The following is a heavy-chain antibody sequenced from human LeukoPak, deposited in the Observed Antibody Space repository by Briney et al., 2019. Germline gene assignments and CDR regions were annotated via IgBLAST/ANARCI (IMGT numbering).Heavy chain of an antibody. CDR3: ARAGAVVDNWFDP. V-gene: IGHV1-2*02. CDR1: GYTFTGYY. J-gene: IGHJ5*02. Sequence: GASVKVSCKASGYTFTGYYMHWVRQAPGQGLEWMGWINPKSGGTNYAQKFQGRVTMTRDTSISTAYMEMSRLRSDDTAVYYCARAGAVVDNWFDPWGQGTLVTVSS. D-gene: IGHD2-15*01. CDR2: INPKSGGT.